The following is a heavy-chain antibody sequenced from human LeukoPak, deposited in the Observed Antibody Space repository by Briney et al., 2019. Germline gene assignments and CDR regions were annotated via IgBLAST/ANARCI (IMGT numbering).Heavy chain of an antibody. CDR1: GFTFSSYA. J-gene: IGHJ4*02. CDR3: ARDTMATASFDY. Sequence: QPGGSLRLSCAASGFTFSSYAMSWVLQAPGKGLEWVSGISGSGGSTYYADSVKGRFTISRDNAKNSLYLQMNSLRAEDTAVYYCARDTMATASFDYWGQGTLVTVSS. D-gene: IGHD5-12*01. CDR2: ISGSGGST. V-gene: IGHV3-23*01.